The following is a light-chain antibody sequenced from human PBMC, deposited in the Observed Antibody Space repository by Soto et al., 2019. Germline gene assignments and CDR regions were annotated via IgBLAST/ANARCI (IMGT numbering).Light chain of an antibody. CDR1: QSISGW. CDR3: QQLNHYPLT. CDR2: DVS. Sequence: DIQMTQSPSTLSASVGDRVTFTCRASQSISGWLAWYQQKPGKAPKLLIYDVSHLESGVPSRFSGSGFGTEFTLAISSLQPDDIATYYCQQLNHYPLTFGGGTTVEI. J-gene: IGKJ4*01. V-gene: IGKV1-5*01.